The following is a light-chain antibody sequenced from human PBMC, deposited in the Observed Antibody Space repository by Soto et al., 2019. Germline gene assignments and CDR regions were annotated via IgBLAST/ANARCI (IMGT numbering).Light chain of an antibody. Sequence: EIVLTQSPATLSLSPGERATLSCRASQSVSSYLAWYQQKPGQAPRLLIYDASNRATGIPARFSSSGSGTDFTLTISSLEPEDFAVYSCQQRSNWPPLTFGGGTKVEIK. CDR1: QSVSSY. CDR2: DAS. J-gene: IGKJ4*01. CDR3: QQRSNWPPLT. V-gene: IGKV3-11*01.